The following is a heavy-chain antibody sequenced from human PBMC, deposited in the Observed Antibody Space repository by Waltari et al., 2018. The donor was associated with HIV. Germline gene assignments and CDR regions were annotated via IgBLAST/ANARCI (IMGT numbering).Heavy chain of an antibody. D-gene: IGHD6-19*01. J-gene: IGHJ2*01. CDR1: GFTFDDYA. CDR3: AKDGYSSGWYTFEYFDL. V-gene: IGHV3-9*01. Sequence: EVQLVESGGGLVQPGRSLRLSCAAPGFTFDDYAMHWVRQAQGKGREWVSGISWNSGSIGYADSVKGRFTISRDNAKNSLYLQMNSLRAEDTALYYCAKDGYSSGWYTFEYFDLWGRGTLVTVSS. CDR2: ISWNSGSI.